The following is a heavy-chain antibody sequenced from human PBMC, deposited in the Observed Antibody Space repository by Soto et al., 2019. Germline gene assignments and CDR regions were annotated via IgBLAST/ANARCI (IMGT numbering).Heavy chain of an antibody. CDR2: MNPNSGNT. CDR1: GYTFTSYD. CDR3: ARGSGSYWAYYYYYRMDV. V-gene: IGHV1-8*01. J-gene: IGHJ6*02. D-gene: IGHD1-26*01. Sequence: ASVKVSCKDSGYTFTSYDIHWVRQATVQGREWMGWMNPNSGNTGYAQKFQGRVTMTRNTSISTAYMELSSLRSEDTAVYYCARGSGSYWAYYYYYRMDVWGQGTTVTVSS.